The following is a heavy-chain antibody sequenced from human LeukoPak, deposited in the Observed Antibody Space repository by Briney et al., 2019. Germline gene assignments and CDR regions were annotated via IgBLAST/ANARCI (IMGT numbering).Heavy chain of an antibody. V-gene: IGHV4-34*01. CDR3: ARGRTYYYGSGRSEVDY. Sequence: SETLSLTCVVYGGSFSGYYWSWIRQPPGKGLEWIGEINHSGSTNYNPSLKSRVTISVDTSKNQFSLKLSSVTAADTAVYYCARGRTYYYGSGRSEVDYWGQGTLVTVSS. CDR2: INHSGST. CDR1: GGSFSGYY. J-gene: IGHJ4*02. D-gene: IGHD3-10*01.